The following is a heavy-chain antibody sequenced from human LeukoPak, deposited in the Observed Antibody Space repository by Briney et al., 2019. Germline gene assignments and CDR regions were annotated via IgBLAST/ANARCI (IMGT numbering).Heavy chain of an antibody. V-gene: IGHV4-59*08. J-gene: IGHJ4*02. D-gene: IGHD2-15*01. CDR2: IYYSGST. Sequence: PSETLSLTCTVSGGSISSYYWSWIRQPPGKGLEWIGYIYYSGSTNYNPSLKSRVTISVDTSKNQFSLKLSSVTAADTAVYYCASSYCSGGSCFGFDYWGQGTLVTVSS. CDR1: GGSISSYY. CDR3: ASSYCSGGSCFGFDY.